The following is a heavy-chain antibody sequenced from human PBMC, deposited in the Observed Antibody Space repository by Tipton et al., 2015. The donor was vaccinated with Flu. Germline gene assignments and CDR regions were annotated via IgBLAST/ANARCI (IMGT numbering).Heavy chain of an antibody. CDR2: INHSGST. J-gene: IGHJ4*02. CDR3: ARGATRRPFSGYDYTGY. V-gene: IGHV4-34*01. D-gene: IGHD5-12*01. Sequence: TLSLTCAVYGGSFSGYYWSWIRQPPGKGLEWIGEINHSGSTNYDPSLKSRVTISADTSKKQFYLRLSSVTAADTAVYYCARGATRRPFSGYDYTGYWGQGTLVTVSS. CDR1: GGSFSGYY.